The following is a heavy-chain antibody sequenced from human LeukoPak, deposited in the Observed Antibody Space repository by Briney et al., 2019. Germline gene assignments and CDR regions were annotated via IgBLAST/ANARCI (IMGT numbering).Heavy chain of an antibody. CDR2: ISWNSGNI. CDR1: GFTFDDYT. Sequence: GGSLRLSCAASGFTFDDYTMHWVRQVPGKGLEWVSRISWNSGNIGYADSVKGRFTISRDNSKNTLYLQMNSLRAEDTAVYYCAGVLYSGSWYYFDYWGQGTLVTVSS. V-gene: IGHV3-9*01. J-gene: IGHJ4*02. CDR3: AGVLYSGSWYYFDY. D-gene: IGHD6-13*01.